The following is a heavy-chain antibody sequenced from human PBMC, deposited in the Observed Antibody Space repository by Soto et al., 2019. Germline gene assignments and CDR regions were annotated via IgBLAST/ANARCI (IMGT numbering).Heavy chain of an antibody. D-gene: IGHD5-18*01. CDR2: INPNSGGT. CDR1: GYTFTGYY. J-gene: IGHJ4*02. V-gene: IGHV1-2*02. CDR3: ARGLRGYSYGYTRAMELYLDD. Sequence: ASVKVSCKASGYTFTGYYMHWVRQAPGQGLEWMGWINPNSGGTNYAQKFQGRVTMTRDTSISTAYMELSRLRSDDTAVYYCARGLRGYSYGYTRAMELYLDDWGEGTLVTVSS.